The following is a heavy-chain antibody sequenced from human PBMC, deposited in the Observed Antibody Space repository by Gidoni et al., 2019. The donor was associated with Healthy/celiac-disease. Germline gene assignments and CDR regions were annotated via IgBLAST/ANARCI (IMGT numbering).Heavy chain of an antibody. Sequence: QVQLVESGGGVVQPGRSLRLSCAASVFTFSSYGRHWVRQAPGKGLAWVAVIWYDGSNKYYADSVKGRFTISRDNSKNTLYLQMNSLRAEDTAVYYCARGGVAARSGVPFDYWGQGTLVTVSS. CDR3: ARGGVAARSGVPFDY. J-gene: IGHJ4*02. V-gene: IGHV3-33*01. CDR1: VFTFSSYG. CDR2: IWYDGSNK. D-gene: IGHD6-6*01.